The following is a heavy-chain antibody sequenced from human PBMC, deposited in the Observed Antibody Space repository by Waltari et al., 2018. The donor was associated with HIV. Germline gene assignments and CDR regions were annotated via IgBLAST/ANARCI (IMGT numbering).Heavy chain of an antibody. D-gene: IGHD5-12*01. CDR1: GESLSNHF. Sequence: QVQLQQWGAGLSRPSETLSRTCAVYGESLSNHFWSWIRQSPGKGLEWIGDIDYGGSTNYNPSLKSRVTISVDTSKNEFSLKVTSVTAADTAVYYCARASVANRYFDYWGQGALVTVSS. J-gene: IGHJ4*02. CDR2: IDYGGST. V-gene: IGHV4-34*01. CDR3: ARASVANRYFDY.